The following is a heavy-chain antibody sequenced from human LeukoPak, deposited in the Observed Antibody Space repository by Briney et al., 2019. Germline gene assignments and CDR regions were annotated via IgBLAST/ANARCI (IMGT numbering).Heavy chain of an antibody. D-gene: IGHD6-13*01. CDR3: ARQLPTAAADTRGYFDS. J-gene: IGHJ4*01. CDR1: GGSISNADYY. Sequence: SETLSLTCSVSGGSISNADYYWGWIRQAPGKGLEWIVSIFYGGTNHYNPSLNSRATISVDTSKNQFSLKLTSVTAADAAIYYCARQLPTAAADTRGYFDSWGQGAVVTVSS. CDR2: IFYGGTN. V-gene: IGHV4-39*01.